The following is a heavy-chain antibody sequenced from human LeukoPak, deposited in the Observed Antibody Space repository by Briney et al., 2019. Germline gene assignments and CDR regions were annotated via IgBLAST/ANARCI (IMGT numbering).Heavy chain of an antibody. CDR3: AGVRGAFVY. D-gene: IGHD2/OR15-2a*01. Sequence: SETLSLTCTVSGGSISSYYWSWIRQPPGKGLEWIGYIYYSGSTNYNPSLKSRVTISVDTSKNQFSLKLSSVTAADAALYYCAGVRGAFVYWGQGTLVTVSS. V-gene: IGHV4-59*01. CDR2: IYYSGST. CDR1: GGSISSYY. J-gene: IGHJ4*02.